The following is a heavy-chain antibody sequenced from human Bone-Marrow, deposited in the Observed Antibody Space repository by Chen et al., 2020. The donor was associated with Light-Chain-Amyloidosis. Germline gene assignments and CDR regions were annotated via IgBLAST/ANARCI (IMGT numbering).Heavy chain of an antibody. J-gene: IGHJ6*02. CDR1: GVPISSAGYY. Sequence: QAQLQESGPGLVRPSQTLSLTCTVSGVPISSAGYYWSWIRQHPGKGLEWIGHLFYSGSTYANPSLKSRVAISVDTSKNQFSLKVSSVTAADTAFYYCARADASYYYYGMDVWGQGTTVTVSS. CDR2: LFYSGST. V-gene: IGHV4-31*03. CDR3: ARADASYYYYGMDV.